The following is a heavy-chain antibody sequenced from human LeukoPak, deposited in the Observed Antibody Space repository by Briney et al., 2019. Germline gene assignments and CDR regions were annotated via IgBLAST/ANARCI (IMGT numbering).Heavy chain of an antibody. J-gene: IGHJ4*02. Sequence: PGGSLRLSCAASGFTFSDYYMNWIRQTPGKGLEWISYISSSGTTIYYADSVKGRFAISRDNAKNSLYLQMNTLRAEDTAVYYCAGNALIYSDGNAYLHNWGQGTLVTVSS. CDR3: AGNALIYSDGNAYLHN. CDR2: ISSSGTTI. D-gene: IGHD3-22*01. CDR1: GFTFSDYY. V-gene: IGHV3-11*01.